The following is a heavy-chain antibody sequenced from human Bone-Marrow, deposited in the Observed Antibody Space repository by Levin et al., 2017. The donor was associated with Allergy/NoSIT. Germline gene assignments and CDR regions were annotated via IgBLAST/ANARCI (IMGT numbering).Heavy chain of an antibody. CDR1: GFDFSVYG. Sequence: PGGSLRLSCVASGFDFSVYGMHWVRQRPGKGLEWVASIWYDGRKKYYADSVTGRFTISRDNSRNTVYLEMNRPKVDDSAMYYCARDGSGLYYWYWGQGTPVTVSS. V-gene: IGHV3-33*01. D-gene: IGHD3-10*01. CDR3: ARDGSGLYYWY. J-gene: IGHJ4*02. CDR2: IWYDGRKK.